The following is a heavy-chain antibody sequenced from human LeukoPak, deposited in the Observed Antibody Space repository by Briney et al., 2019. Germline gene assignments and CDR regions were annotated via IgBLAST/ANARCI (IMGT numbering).Heavy chain of an antibody. J-gene: IGHJ4*02. CDR3: ARVGPADFDWLSFDY. CDR1: GGSISSYY. V-gene: IGHV4-59*01. Sequence: SETLSLTCTVSGGSISSYYWSWIRQPPGKGLEWIGYIYYSGSTNYNPSLKSRVTISVDTSKNQFSLKLSSVTAADTAVYYCARVGPADFDWLSFDYWGQGTLVTVSS. D-gene: IGHD3-9*01. CDR2: IYYSGST.